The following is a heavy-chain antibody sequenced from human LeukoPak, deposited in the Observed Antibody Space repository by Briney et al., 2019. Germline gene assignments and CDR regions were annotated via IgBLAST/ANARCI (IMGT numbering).Heavy chain of an antibody. V-gene: IGHV3-23*01. J-gene: IGHJ4*02. CDR3: ARRAGAYSHPYDY. D-gene: IGHD4/OR15-4a*01. CDR1: GFTFSSYA. Sequence: GGSLRLSCAASGFTFSSYAMSWVRQAPGKGLEWVSGISGSGGSTDYADSLKGRSTISRDNSKNTLYLQMNSLRAEDTAVYYCARRAGAYSHPYDYWGQGTLVTVSS. CDR2: ISGSGGST.